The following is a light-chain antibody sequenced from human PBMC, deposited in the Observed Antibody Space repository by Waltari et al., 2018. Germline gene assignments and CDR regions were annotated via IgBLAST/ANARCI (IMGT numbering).Light chain of an antibody. CDR2: EDN. CDR3: QSYDSSQWV. Sequence: NFMLTQPHSVSESPGKTVTISCTRSSGSIASNSVQWYQPRPGSSPTTVIYEDNQRPSGVPDRFSGSIDSSSNSASLTISGLKTEDEADYYCQSYDSSQWVFGGGTKLTVL. V-gene: IGLV6-57*01. J-gene: IGLJ3*02. CDR1: SGSIASNS.